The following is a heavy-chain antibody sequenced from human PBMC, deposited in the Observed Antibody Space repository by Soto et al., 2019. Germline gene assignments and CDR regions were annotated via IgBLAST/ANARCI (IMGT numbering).Heavy chain of an antibody. CDR3: AKGTYDSSGYYTAPDY. CDR1: GFSFDDYA. CDR2: ITWSSGYI. J-gene: IGHJ4*02. Sequence: HPGGSLRLSCAASGFSFDDYAMHWVRQAPGRGLEWVSGITWSSGYIGYADSVKGRFTISKDNAKNSLYLKMNSLRPEDTAVYYCAKGTYDSSGYYTAPDYWGQGTLVTVSS. V-gene: IGHV3-9*01. D-gene: IGHD3-22*01.